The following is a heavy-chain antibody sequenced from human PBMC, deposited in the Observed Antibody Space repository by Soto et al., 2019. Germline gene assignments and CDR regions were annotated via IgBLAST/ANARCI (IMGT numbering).Heavy chain of an antibody. V-gene: IGHV3-73*01. CDR3: TRLSHYYYYYMDV. CDR1: GFTFSGSA. CDR2: IRSKANSYAT. J-gene: IGHJ6*03. Sequence: PGGSLGLSCAASGFTFSGSAMHWVRQASGKGLEWVGRIRSKANSYATAYAASVKGRFTISRDDSKNTAYLQMNSLKTEDTAVYYCTRLSHYYYYYMDVWGKGTTVTVSS.